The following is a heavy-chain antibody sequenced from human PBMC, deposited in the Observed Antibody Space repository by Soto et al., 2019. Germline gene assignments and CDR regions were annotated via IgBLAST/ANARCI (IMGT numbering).Heavy chain of an antibody. V-gene: IGHV1-2*04. J-gene: IGHJ4*02. CDR3: ARDEAYYGSGSYYGV. CDR1: GYTFTGYY. Sequence: ASVNVSCKASGYTFTGYYMHWVRQAPGQGLEWMGWINPNSGGTNYAQKFQGWVTMTRDTSISTAYMELSRLRSDDTAVYYCARDEAYYGSGSYYGVWGQGTLVTVSS. D-gene: IGHD3-10*01. CDR2: INPNSGGT.